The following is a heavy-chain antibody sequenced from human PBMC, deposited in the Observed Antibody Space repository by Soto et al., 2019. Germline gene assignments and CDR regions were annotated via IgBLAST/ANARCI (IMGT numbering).Heavy chain of an antibody. D-gene: IGHD6-13*01. Sequence: ASVKVSCKASGYTFTSYGIRGVRQGPGQGLEWMGWISAYNGNTNYAQKLQGRVTMTTDTSTSTAYMELRSLRSDDTAVYYCARGSSSWSRWFDPWGQGTLVTVSS. J-gene: IGHJ5*02. CDR3: ARGSSSWSRWFDP. CDR2: ISAYNGNT. V-gene: IGHV1-18*04. CDR1: GYTFTSYG.